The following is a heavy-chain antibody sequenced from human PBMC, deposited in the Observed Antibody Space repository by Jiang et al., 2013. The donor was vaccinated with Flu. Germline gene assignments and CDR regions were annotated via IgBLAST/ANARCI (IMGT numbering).Heavy chain of an antibody. V-gene: IGHV3-15*06. CDR2: IKSKIDGGTA. J-gene: IGHJ4*02. CDR1: GFTFSRAW. CDR3: TTGYSGGEDD. D-gene: IGHD5-12*01. Sequence: VQLLESGGGLVRPGGSLRLSCAGSGFTFSRAWMSWVRQPPGKGLEWVGRIKSKIDGGTANYSAPVKGRFTFSRDDSKNTLYLQMNSLKIEDTAVYYCTTGYSGGEDDWGQGTLVTVSA.